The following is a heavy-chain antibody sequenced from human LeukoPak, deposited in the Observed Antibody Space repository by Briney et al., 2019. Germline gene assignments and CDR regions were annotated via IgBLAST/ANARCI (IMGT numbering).Heavy chain of an antibody. CDR3: ARPGLRFLEWLLSDPYFDY. Sequence: ASVKVSCKASGYTFTSYAMHWVRQAPGQGLEWMGWINTNTGNPTYAQGFTGRFVFSLDTSVSTAYLQISSLKAEDTAVYYCARPGLRFLEWLLSDPYFDYWGQGTLVTVSS. D-gene: IGHD3-3*01. CDR2: INTNTGNP. J-gene: IGHJ4*02. V-gene: IGHV7-4-1*02. CDR1: GYTFTSYA.